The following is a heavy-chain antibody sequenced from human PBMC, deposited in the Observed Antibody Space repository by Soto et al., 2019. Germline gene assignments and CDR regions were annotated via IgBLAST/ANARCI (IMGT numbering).Heavy chain of an antibody. CDR2: ISGSGGST. V-gene: IGHV3-23*01. Sequence: EVPLLESGGGLVQPGGSLRLSCAASGFTFSSYAMSWVRQAPGKGLEWVSAISGSGGSTYYADSVKGRFTISRDNSKNTLYLQMNSLRAEDTAVYYCAKIPLWGSYGNYFDYWGQGTLVTVSS. J-gene: IGHJ4*02. CDR1: GFTFSSYA. CDR3: AKIPLWGSYGNYFDY. D-gene: IGHD3-16*01.